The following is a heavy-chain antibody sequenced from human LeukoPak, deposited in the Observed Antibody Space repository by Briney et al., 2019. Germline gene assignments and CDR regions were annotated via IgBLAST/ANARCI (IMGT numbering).Heavy chain of an antibody. CDR2: IIPILGIA. Sequence: SVKVSCKASGGTFSSYAISWVRQAPGQGLEWMGRIIPILGIANYAQKFQGRATITADKSTSTAYMELSSLRSEDTAVYYCARGDSGDYWGQGTLVTVSS. CDR1: GGTFSSYA. V-gene: IGHV1-69*04. D-gene: IGHD2-15*01. J-gene: IGHJ4*02. CDR3: ARGDSGDY.